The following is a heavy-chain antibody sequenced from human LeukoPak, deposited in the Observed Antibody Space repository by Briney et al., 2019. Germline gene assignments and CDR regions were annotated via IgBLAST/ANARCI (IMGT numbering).Heavy chain of an antibody. D-gene: IGHD3-10*01. CDR1: GYSFTSYW. CDR2: IYPGDSDT. CDR3: ARRRDRWFGELLGWFDP. J-gene: IGHJ5*02. V-gene: IGHV5-51*01. Sequence: GESLKISCKGSGYSFTSYWIGWVRQMPGKGLEWMGIIYPGDSDTRYSPSFQGQVTISADKSISTAYLQWSSLKASDTAMYYCARRRDRWFGELLGWFDPWGQGTLVTVSS.